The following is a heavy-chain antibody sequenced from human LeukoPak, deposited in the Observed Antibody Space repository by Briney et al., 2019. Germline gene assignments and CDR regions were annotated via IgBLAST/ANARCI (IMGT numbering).Heavy chain of an antibody. V-gene: IGHV3-74*01. CDR2: INSDGITT. CDR3: ARTHYGGAYGDY. Sequence: GGSLRLSCAASGFTFSSFRMHWVRQAPGKGLVWVSRINSDGITTTYADSVKGRFTISRDNAKNTLHLQMNSLTAEDTAVYYCARTHYGGAYGDYWGQGTLVTVSS. J-gene: IGHJ4*02. D-gene: IGHD4/OR15-4a*01. CDR1: GFTFSSFR.